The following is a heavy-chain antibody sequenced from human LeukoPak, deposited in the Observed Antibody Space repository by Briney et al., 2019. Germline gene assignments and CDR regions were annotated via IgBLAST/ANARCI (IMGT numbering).Heavy chain of an antibody. V-gene: IGHV5-51*01. Sequence: GESLKISCKASVFSFTNYWIAWVRQTPGQGLEWMGSIYPGDSDTRYNPSFQGQVTISADKSISTAYLQWSSLKASDTAMYYCARPKYKVEYGDYDWYFDLWGRGTLVTVSS. CDR3: ARPKYKVEYGDYDWYFDL. CDR1: VFSFTNYW. CDR2: IYPGDSDT. D-gene: IGHD4-17*01. J-gene: IGHJ2*01.